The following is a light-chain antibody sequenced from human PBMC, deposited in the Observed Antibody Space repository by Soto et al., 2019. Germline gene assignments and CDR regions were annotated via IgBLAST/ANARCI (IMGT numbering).Light chain of an antibody. CDR1: QDIGSY. Sequence: GDRVTITCRASQDIGSYLAWYQQKPGRAPKLLIYAASTLHSGVLSRFTGSGAGTECTLTISSLQPEDFATDYCRLLNSYPLTFRGGTKV. CDR3: RLLNSYPLT. V-gene: IGKV1-9*01. CDR2: AAS. J-gene: IGKJ4*01.